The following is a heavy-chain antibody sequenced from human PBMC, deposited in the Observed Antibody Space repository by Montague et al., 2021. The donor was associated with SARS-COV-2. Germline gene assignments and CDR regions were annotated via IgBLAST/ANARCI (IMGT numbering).Heavy chain of an antibody. D-gene: IGHD5-12*01. CDR1: GGSISRSNYH. J-gene: IGHJ1*01. Sequence: SETLSLTCTVSGGSISRSNYHWGWIRQSPGKGLEWIVSLYYTGSTYYNPSLKSRVDISVDTTKNQFSLKLSSVTAADTAVYYCARTVDSRSVGIFQHWGQGTLVTVSS. CDR2: LYYTGST. CDR3: ARTVDSRSVGIFQH. V-gene: IGHV4-39*01.